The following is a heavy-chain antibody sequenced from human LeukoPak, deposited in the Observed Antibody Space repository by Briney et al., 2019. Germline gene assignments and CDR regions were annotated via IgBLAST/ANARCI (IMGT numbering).Heavy chain of an antibody. Sequence: PGGSLRLSCAASGFTFSIFAMHWVRQAPGKGLEYVSAISNDGSGTYYANSVKGRFTISRDNSKNTLYLQMGSLRAEDMAVYYCARWGSTSCYDYWGQGTLVTVSS. V-gene: IGHV3-64*01. CDR1: GFTFSIFA. CDR3: ARWGSTSCYDY. CDR2: ISNDGSGT. J-gene: IGHJ4*02. D-gene: IGHD2-2*01.